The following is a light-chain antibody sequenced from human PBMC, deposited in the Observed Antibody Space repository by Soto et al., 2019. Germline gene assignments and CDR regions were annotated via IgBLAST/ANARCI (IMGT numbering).Light chain of an antibody. J-gene: IGKJ5*01. V-gene: IGKV2-28*01. CDR3: MQALQTPIP. CDR1: QSLLHSNGYNY. Sequence: DIVMTQSPLSLPVTPGEPASISCRSSQSLLHSNGYNYLDWYLQKPGQSPQLLIYLGSNRASGVHDRFSGSGSRTDFTLKISRVEAEDVGVYYCMQALQTPIPFGQGTRLEIK. CDR2: LGS.